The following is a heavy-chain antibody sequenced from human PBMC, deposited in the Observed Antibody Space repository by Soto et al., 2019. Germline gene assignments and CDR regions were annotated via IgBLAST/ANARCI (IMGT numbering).Heavy chain of an antibody. D-gene: IGHD3-22*01. CDR2: ISYDGSNK. Sequence: QVQLVESGGGVVQPGRSLRLSCAASGFTFSSYGMHWVRQAPGKGLEWVAVISYDGSNKYYADSVKGRFTISRDNSKNTLYLQMNSLRAEDTAVYYCAKLSGSGYSPTLDYWGQGTLVTVSS. J-gene: IGHJ4*02. V-gene: IGHV3-30*18. CDR1: GFTFSSYG. CDR3: AKLSGSGYSPTLDY.